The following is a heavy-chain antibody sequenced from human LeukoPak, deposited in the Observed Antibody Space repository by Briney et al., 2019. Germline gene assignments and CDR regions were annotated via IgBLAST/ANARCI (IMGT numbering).Heavy chain of an antibody. V-gene: IGHV3-11*01. CDR2: ISSSGSTI. CDR1: GFTFSDYY. CDR3: ARVAGATSGSYLPYYFDY. J-gene: IGHJ4*02. D-gene: IGHD3-10*01. Sequence: PGGSLRLSCAASGFTFSDYYMSWIRQAPGKGLEWVSYISSSGSTIYYADSVKGRFTISRDNAKNSLYLQMNSLRAEDTAVYYCARVAGATSGSYLPYYFDYWGQGTLVTVSS.